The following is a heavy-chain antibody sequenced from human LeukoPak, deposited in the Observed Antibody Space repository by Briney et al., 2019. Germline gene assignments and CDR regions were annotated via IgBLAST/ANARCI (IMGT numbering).Heavy chain of an antibody. V-gene: IGHV3-21*01. D-gene: IGHD3-9*01. CDR2: ISSSSSYI. J-gene: IGHJ3*02. CDR3: ARDHPVLRYFDWSTNDAFDI. Sequence: PGGSLRLSCAASGFTFSSYSMNWVRQAPGKGLEWVSSISSSSSYIYYADSVKGRFTISRDNAKNSLYLQMNSLRAEDTAVYYCARDHPVLRYFDWSTNDAFDIWSQGTMVTVSS. CDR1: GFTFSSYS.